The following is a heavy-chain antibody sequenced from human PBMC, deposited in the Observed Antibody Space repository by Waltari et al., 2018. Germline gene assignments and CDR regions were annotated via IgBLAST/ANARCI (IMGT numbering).Heavy chain of an antibody. J-gene: IGHJ4*02. CDR2: INHSGST. V-gene: IGHV4-34*01. Sequence: QVQLQQWGAGLLKPSETLSLTCAVYGGSFSGYYWSWIRQHPGKGLEWIGEINHSGSTNYNPSLKSRVTISVDTSKNQFSLKLSSVTAADTAVYYCARGRGTGFWSGYYSYYFDYWGQGTLVTVSS. D-gene: IGHD3-3*01. CDR3: ARGRGTGFWSGYYSYYFDY. CDR1: GGSFSGYY.